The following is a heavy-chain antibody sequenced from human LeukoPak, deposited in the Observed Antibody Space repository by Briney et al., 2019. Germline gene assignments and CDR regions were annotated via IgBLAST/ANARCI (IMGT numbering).Heavy chain of an antibody. CDR3: AKVPYCSGGTCYVYFDY. J-gene: IGHJ4*02. D-gene: IGHD2-15*01. Sequence: PGGSLRLSCAASGFTFSSYWMHWVRQAPGKGLEWVSGISWNSNTIGYADSVKGRFTISRDNAKNSLYLQMNSLRAEDTALYYCAKVPYCSGGTCYVYFDYWGQGTLVTVSS. V-gene: IGHV3-9*01. CDR2: ISWNSNTI. CDR1: GFTFSSYW.